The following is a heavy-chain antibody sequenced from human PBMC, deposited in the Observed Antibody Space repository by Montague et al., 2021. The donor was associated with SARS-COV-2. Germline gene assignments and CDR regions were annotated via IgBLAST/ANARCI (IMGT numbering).Heavy chain of an antibody. CDR2: GSNK. CDR3: AREPFSYNSGWTYYDYGMDV. D-gene: IGHD6-19*01. J-gene: IGHJ6*02. Sequence: GSNKNYXDSVKGRFTISRDNSKNTLYLQMNSLRAEDTALYYCAREPFSYNSGWTYYDYGMDVWSQGTKVTV. V-gene: IGHV3-30*01.